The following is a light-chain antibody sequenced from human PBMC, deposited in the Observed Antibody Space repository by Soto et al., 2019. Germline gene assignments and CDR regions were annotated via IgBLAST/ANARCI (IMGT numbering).Light chain of an antibody. J-gene: IGKJ4*01. V-gene: IGKV3-20*01. CDR1: QSVSSSY. CDR3: QQYGSPPLT. CDR2: GAS. Sequence: EIGLTQSTGTLSLSPGERATLSCRASQSVSSSYLACYQQQPRPAPRLLIYGASSSAASIPGRFSGSGSGTDFTPTISRLEPEDFAVYYCQQYGSPPLTFGGGTKVDNK.